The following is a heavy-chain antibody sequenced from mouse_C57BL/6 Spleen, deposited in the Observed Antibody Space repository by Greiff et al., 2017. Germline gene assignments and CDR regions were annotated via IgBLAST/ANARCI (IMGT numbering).Heavy chain of an antibody. CDR2: INPSSGYT. CDR3: ARGDYGLYAMDY. D-gene: IGHD1-2*01. Sequence: QVQLQQSGAELAKPGASVKLSCKASGYTFTSYWMHWVTQRPGQGLEWIGYINPSSGYTKYTQKFKDKATLTADKSSSTAYMQLSSLTAEDSAVYYCARGDYGLYAMDYWGQGTSVTVSS. V-gene: IGHV1-7*01. CDR1: GYTFTSYW. J-gene: IGHJ4*01.